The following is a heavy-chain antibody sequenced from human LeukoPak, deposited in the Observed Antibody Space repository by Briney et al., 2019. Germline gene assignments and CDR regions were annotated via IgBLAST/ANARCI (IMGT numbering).Heavy chain of an antibody. V-gene: IGHV4-34*01. CDR2: INYSGST. D-gene: IGHD3-10*01. CDR3: ARAPGGVFDF. Sequence: SETLSLTCAVYGGSFSGYYWSWIRQPPGKGLEWIGEINYSGSTNYNPSLKSRVTISVDTSKNQFSLNLTSVTAADTAIYYCARAPGGVFDFWGQGALVTVSS. CDR1: GGSFSGYY. J-gene: IGHJ4*02.